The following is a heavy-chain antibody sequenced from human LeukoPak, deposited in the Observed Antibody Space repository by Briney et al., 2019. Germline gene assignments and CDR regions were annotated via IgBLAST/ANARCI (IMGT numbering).Heavy chain of an antibody. CDR3: ARGGYYGSGSYST. J-gene: IGHJ5*02. V-gene: IGHV1-69*05. CDR1: GGTFSSYA. D-gene: IGHD3-10*01. CDR2: IIPIFGTA. Sequence: SVKVSCKASGGTFSSYAISWVRQSPGQGLEWMGGIIPIFGTANYAQKFQGRVTITTDESTSTAYMELSSLRSEDTAVYYCARGGYYGSGSYSTWGQGTLVTVSS.